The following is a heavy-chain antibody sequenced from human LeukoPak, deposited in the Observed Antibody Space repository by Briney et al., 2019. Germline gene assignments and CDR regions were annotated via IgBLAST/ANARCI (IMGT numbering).Heavy chain of an antibody. V-gene: IGHV4-59*08. J-gene: IGHJ6*02. CDR3: ARTLPDYYYAVDV. CDR1: GDSISNKY. CDR2: IFYGGRT. Sequence: SETLSLTCTVSGDSISNKYWRWVRQPPGRGLEWVGYIFYGGRTKYNPSLKSPLTISLDPSKNPFSLRLSAVTAADTAVYYCARTLPDYYYAVDVWGQGTTVTVSS.